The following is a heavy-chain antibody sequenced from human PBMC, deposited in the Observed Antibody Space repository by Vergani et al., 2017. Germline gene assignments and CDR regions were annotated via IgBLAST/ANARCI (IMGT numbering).Heavy chain of an antibody. Sequence: QVQLVQSGAEVKKPGSSVKVSCKASGYTFTSYGISWVRQAPGQGLEWMGWISAYNGNTNYAQKLQGRVTMTTDTSTSTAYMELRSLRSDDTAVYYCARVHSSSWPYYYYYYMDVWGKGTTVTVSS. D-gene: IGHD6-13*01. CDR2: ISAYNGNT. CDR3: ARVHSSSWPYYYYYYMDV. CDR1: GYTFTSYG. J-gene: IGHJ6*03. V-gene: IGHV1-18*01.